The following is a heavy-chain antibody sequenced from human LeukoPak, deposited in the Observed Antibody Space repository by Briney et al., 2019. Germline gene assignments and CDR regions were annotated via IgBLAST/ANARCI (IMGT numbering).Heavy chain of an antibody. Sequence: SETLSLTCTVSGGSISSGGYYWSWIRQHPGKGLEWIGYIYYSGSTYYNPSLKSRVTISVDTSKNQFSLKLSSVTAADTAVYYCARGGAVAGYYYYYGMDVWGQGTTVTVSS. D-gene: IGHD6-19*01. J-gene: IGHJ6*02. CDR2: IYYSGST. CDR1: GGSISSGGYY. CDR3: ARGGAVAGYYYYYGMDV. V-gene: IGHV4-31*03.